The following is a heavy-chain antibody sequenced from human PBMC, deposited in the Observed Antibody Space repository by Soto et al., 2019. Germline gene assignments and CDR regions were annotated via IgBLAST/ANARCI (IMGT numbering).Heavy chain of an antibody. V-gene: IGHV4-31*03. CDR2: IYYSGST. J-gene: IGHJ6*03. D-gene: IGHD3-10*01. CDR3: ARNAWFYYYLDV. Sequence: SETLSLTCTVSGGSISSGGYYWSWIRQHPGKGLEWIGYIYYSGSTYYNPSLKSRVTISVDTSKNQFSLKLSSVTAADTAVYYCARNAWFYYYLDVWGKGTTVTVSS. CDR1: GGSISSGGYY.